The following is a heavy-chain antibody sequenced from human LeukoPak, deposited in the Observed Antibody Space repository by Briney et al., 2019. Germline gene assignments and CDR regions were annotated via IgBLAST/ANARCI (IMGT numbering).Heavy chain of an antibody. V-gene: IGHV4-39*07. D-gene: IGHD2-21*02. CDR1: GGSISSSSYY. CDR3: ATAGVVTAISPYFDY. CDR2: IYYSGST. Sequence: SETLSLTCTVSGGSISSSSYYWGWIRQPPGKGLEWIGSIYYSGSTYYNPSLKSRVTISVDTSKNQFSLKLSSVTAADTAVYYCATAGVVTAISPYFDYWGQGTLVTVSS. J-gene: IGHJ4*02.